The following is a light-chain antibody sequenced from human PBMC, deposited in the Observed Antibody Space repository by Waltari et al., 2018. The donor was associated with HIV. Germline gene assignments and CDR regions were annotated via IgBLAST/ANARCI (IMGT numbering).Light chain of an antibody. CDR3: QQYNNYPLT. CDR1: QTSNSW. CDR2: KAS. J-gene: IGKJ4*01. V-gene: IGKV1-5*03. Sequence: DIQMTQSPSTLSASVGDRVTITCRASQTSNSWLAWYQQKPGKAPKLPIYKASSLESGVPSRFSGSGSGTDFTLTISSLQPDDSATYYCQQYNNYPLTFGGGTRLEIK.